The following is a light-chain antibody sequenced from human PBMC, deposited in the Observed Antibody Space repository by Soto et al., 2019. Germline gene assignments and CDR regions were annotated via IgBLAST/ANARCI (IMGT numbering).Light chain of an antibody. CDR1: QSVISSY. V-gene: IGKV3-20*01. CDR2: GAS. Sequence: EIVLTQSPGTLSLSPGERATLSCRASQSVISSYLAWYQQKPGQAPRLLIYGASSRATGIPDRVSGSGSGTDCNLTISRLEPEDVAVDYCQQYGSSPETFGQGTKVEIK. J-gene: IGKJ1*01. CDR3: QQYGSSPET.